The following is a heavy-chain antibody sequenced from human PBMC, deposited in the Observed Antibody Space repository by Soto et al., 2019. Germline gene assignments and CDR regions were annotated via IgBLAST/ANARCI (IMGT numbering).Heavy chain of an antibody. D-gene: IGHD2-2*01. CDR3: AMRSTEGAYYYMDV. CDR2: INPSGGTT. J-gene: IGHJ6*03. Sequence: GASVKVSCKASGFTFTSYYMHWVRQATGQGLEWMGIINPSGGTTTYAQNFQDRVTMTRDTSTSTVYMELSSLRSEDTAVYYCAMRSTEGAYYYMDVWGKGTTVTVSS. V-gene: IGHV1-46*03. CDR1: GFTFTSYY.